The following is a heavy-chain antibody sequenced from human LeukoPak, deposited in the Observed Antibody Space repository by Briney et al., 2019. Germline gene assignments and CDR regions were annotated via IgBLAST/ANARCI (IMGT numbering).Heavy chain of an antibody. V-gene: IGHV4-39*02. CDR3: ARKRWLQPFDY. Sequence: SETLSLTCTVSGDSICGSNYYWDWIRQPPGKGLEWIGSIYYSGTTYYSPSLKSRVTISVDTSKNHFSLRLSSVTAADTAVYYCARKRWLQPFDYWGQGTPVTVSS. CDR2: IYYSGTT. D-gene: IGHD5-24*01. CDR1: GDSICGSNYY. J-gene: IGHJ4*02.